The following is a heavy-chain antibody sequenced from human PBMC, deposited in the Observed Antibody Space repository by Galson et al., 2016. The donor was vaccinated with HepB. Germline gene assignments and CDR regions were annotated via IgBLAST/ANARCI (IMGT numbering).Heavy chain of an antibody. CDR1: GFTFSNAW. Sequence: SLRLSCAASGFTFSNAWMSWVRQAPGKGLEWVSRIKSKADGGTTDYAAPVKGRFTISRDDSKNTLYLQINSLKTEDTAVYYCTTGWELFDYWGQGTLVTVSS. J-gene: IGHJ4*02. D-gene: IGHD1-26*01. CDR3: TTGWELFDY. V-gene: IGHV3-15*01. CDR2: IKSKADGGTT.